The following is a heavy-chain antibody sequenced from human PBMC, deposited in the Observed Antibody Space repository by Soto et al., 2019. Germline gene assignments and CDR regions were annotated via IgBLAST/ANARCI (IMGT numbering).Heavy chain of an antibody. CDR1: GFTFNRFA. Sequence: RRLSCAASGFTFNRFAIHWVRQAPGKGLEWVAVVIYDGTNKYYADSVKGRFTISRDNSRNTVYLQMNNLRPEDTTIYFCAKTDIVASFEDWGHGTLVTVPS. D-gene: IGHD5-12*01. V-gene: IGHV3-30-3*02. J-gene: IGHJ4*01. CDR2: VIYDGTNK. CDR3: AKTDIVASFED.